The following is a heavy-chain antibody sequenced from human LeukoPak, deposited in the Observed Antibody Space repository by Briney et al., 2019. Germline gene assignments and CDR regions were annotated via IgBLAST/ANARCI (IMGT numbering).Heavy chain of an antibody. CDR2: IRSKAYGGTS. CDR3: SRDKMVVTGYLPDY. V-gene: IGHV3-49*04. CDR1: GFTYSDYA. Sequence: GGSLRLSCTTSGFTYSDYAISWVRQAPGKGLEWVGFIRSKAYGGTSEYAASLKGRFIISRDHSKSIAYLQMNSLKIEDTAVYYCSRDKMVVTGYLPDYWGQGTLVTVSS. J-gene: IGHJ4*02. D-gene: IGHD2-21*02.